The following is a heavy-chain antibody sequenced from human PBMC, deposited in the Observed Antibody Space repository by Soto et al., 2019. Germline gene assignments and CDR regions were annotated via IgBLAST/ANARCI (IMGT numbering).Heavy chain of an antibody. CDR1: GGTFSSYT. Sequence: QVQLVQSGAEVKKPGSSVKVSCKASGGTFSSYTISWVRQAPGQGLEWMGRIIPILGIANYAQKFQGRVTIPADESTGTAYMELRSLRSEDTAVYYCARDPIVVVVAARHYGMDVWGQGTTVTVSS. J-gene: IGHJ6*02. V-gene: IGHV1-69*08. CDR3: ARDPIVVVVAARHYGMDV. D-gene: IGHD2-15*01. CDR2: IIPILGIA.